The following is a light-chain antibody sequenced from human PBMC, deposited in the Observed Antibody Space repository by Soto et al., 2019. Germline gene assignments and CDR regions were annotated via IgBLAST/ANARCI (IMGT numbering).Light chain of an antibody. CDR3: QHYNGH. CDR1: QGIGSA. J-gene: IGKJ4*01. Sequence: AVQLAQSPSSLSASVGDRVTISCRASQGIGSALAWYQQKPGKAPKVLIYDASSLKSGVPSRFSGSGSGTDFTLSISSLQPNDFATYYCQHYNGHFGGGTKV. CDR2: DAS. V-gene: IGKV1-13*02.